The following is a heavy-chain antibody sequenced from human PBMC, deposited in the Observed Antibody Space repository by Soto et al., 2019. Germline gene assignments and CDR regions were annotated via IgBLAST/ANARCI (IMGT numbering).Heavy chain of an antibody. CDR2: ISWNSGSI. Sequence: GGSLRLSCAASGFTFDDYAMHWVRQAPGKGLEWVSGISWNSGSIGYAGSVKGRFTISRDNAKNSLYLQMNSLRAEDTALYYCAKGAVVVAATPIPYGMDVWGQGTTVTVSS. V-gene: IGHV3-9*01. J-gene: IGHJ6*02. D-gene: IGHD2-15*01. CDR1: GFTFDDYA. CDR3: AKGAVVVAATPIPYGMDV.